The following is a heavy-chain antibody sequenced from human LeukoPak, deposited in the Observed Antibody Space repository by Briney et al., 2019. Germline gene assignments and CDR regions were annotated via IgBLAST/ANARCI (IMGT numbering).Heavy chain of an antibody. CDR2: IYHSGST. CDR1: GGSISSYY. J-gene: IGHJ4*02. V-gene: IGHV4-38-2*02. Sequence: SETLSLTCTVSGGSISSYYWGWIRQPPGKGLEWIGSIYHSGSTYYNPSLKSRVTISVDTSKNQFSLKLSSVTAADTAVYYCARVTPPYYYDSSGYYYLDYWGQGTLVTVSS. D-gene: IGHD3-22*01. CDR3: ARVTPPYYYDSSGYYYLDY.